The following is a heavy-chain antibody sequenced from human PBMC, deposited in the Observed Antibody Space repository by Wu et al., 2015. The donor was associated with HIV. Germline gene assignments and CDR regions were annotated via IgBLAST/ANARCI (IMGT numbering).Heavy chain of an antibody. V-gene: IGHV1-69*12. D-gene: IGHD3-10*01. CDR3: ARCYYGSGSYYYYYYYMDV. J-gene: IGHJ6*03. Sequence: QVQLVQSGAEVKKPGSSVKVSCKASGGTFSSYAISWVRQAPGQGLEWMGGIIPIFGTANYAQKFQGRVTITADESTSTAYMELSSLRSEDTAVYYCARCYYGSGSYYYYYYYMDVWAKGPRSPSP. CDR1: GGTFSSYA. CDR2: IIPIFGTA.